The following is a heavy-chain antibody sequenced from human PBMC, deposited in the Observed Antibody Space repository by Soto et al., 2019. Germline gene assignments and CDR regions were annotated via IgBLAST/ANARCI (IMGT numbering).Heavy chain of an antibody. CDR3: ARGGLRGLGGRGEYFQH. CDR2: INHNSGGT. V-gene: IGHV1-2*04. Sequence: QVQLVQSGAEVKKPGASVKVSCKASGYTFTGYYMHWVRQAPGQGLEWMGWINHNSGGTNYAQKFQGWVTMTRGTSISKAYMELSRLRSDDTAVYYCARGGLRGLGGRGEYFQHWGQGTLVTVSS. CDR1: GYTFTGYY. D-gene: IGHD3-10*01. J-gene: IGHJ1*01.